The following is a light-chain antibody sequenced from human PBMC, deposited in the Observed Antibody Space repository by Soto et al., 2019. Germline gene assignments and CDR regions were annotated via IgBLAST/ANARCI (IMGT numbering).Light chain of an antibody. J-gene: IGKJ5*01. CDR2: GAS. V-gene: IGKV3-20*01. CDR3: QQYGSSPIT. CDR1: QSVSNNY. Sequence: IVLTQSPGTLSLSPGERATLSCRASQSVSNNYLAWYQQKPGQAPRXLIYGASSRATGIPDRFSGRGSGTDFTLTISRLEPEDGAVYYGQQYGSSPITFGQGTRLEIK.